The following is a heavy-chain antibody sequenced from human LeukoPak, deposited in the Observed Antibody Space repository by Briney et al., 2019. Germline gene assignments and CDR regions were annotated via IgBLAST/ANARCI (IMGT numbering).Heavy chain of an antibody. CDR2: IYSGGRP. J-gene: IGHJ4*02. Sequence: AGGSLRLSCAASGLTVSGKYMMWVRQAPGKGLEWVSLIYSGGRPYYADSVRGRFTISRDTSKNTLLLQMSSLRAEDTALYYCATDGTYGQGYFDFWGLGTLVTVSS. CDR1: GLTVSGKY. D-gene: IGHD3-10*01. CDR3: ATDGTYGQGYFDF. V-gene: IGHV3-53*01.